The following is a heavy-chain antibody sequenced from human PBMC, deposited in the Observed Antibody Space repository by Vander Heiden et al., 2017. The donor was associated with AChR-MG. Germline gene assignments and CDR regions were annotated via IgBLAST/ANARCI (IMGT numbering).Heavy chain of an antibody. J-gene: IGHJ6*03. CDR3: ARGRTLGYCSSTSCYSDYYYMDV. D-gene: IGHD2-2*02. Sequence: QVQLQQWGAGLLKPSETLSLPCAVYGGSFSGYYWSWIRQPPGKGLEWIGEINHSGSTNYNPSLKSRVTISVDTSKNQFSLKLSSVTAADTAVYYCARGRTLGYCSSTSCYSDYYYMDVWGKGTTVTVSS. V-gene: IGHV4-34*01. CDR2: INHSGST. CDR1: GGSFSGYY.